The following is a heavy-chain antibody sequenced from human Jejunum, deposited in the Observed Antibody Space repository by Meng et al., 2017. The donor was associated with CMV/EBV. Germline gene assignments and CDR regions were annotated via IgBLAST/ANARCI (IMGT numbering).Heavy chain of an antibody. V-gene: IGHV4-39*07. CDR3: ARILLNDYGDYFDY. Sequence: GAISSNSYYWGWIPQPPGKGLEWIGIIYNSGNTYYNPSLKSRVTISKDTSKNQFSLKLTSVTAADTAVYYCARILLNDYGDYFDYWGQGALVTVSS. J-gene: IGHJ4*02. CDR1: GAISSNSYY. CDR2: IYNSGNT. D-gene: IGHD4-17*01.